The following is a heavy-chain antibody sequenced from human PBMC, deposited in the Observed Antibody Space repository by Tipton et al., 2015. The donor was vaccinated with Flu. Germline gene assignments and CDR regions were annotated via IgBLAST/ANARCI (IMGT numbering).Heavy chain of an antibody. CDR3: ARRDYSNYVSEPKNWFDP. Sequence: TLSLTCTVFGVSISRSSYYWAWIRQSPGKGLEWIGNVHQTGSTYYNPSLMSRVTIAVDRPRNQFSLRLTSVTAADTAVYYCARRDYSNYVSEPKNWFDPWGQGTLVTVSA. D-gene: IGHD4-11*01. J-gene: IGHJ5*02. V-gene: IGHV4-39*07. CDR2: VHQTGST. CDR1: GVSISRSSYY.